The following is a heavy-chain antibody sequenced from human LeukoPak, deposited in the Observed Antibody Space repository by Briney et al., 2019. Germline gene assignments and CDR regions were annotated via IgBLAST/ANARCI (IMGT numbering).Heavy chain of an antibody. CDR3: AKARHIVVVTAPFDF. J-gene: IGHJ4*02. CDR1: GFTFSSYE. D-gene: IGHD2-21*02. CDR2: ISSSGSTI. V-gene: IGHV3-48*03. Sequence: GGSLRLSCAASGFTFSSYEMNWVRQAPGKGLEWVSYISSSGSTIYYADSVKGRFTISRDNAKNSLYLQMNSLRAEDTALYYCAKARHIVVVTAPFDFWGQGTLVTVSS.